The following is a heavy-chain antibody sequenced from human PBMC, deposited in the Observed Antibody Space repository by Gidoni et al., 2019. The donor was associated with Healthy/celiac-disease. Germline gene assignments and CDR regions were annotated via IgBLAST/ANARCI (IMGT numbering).Heavy chain of an antibody. CDR2: SSGSGGST. J-gene: IGHJ4*02. D-gene: IGHD3-3*01. V-gene: IGHV3-23*01. CDR1: GFTFSSYA. Sequence: EVQLLESGGGLVQPGGSLRLSCAASGFTFSSYAMSWVRQAPGKGLEWVSASSGSGGSTYYADYVKGRFTISRDNSKNTLYLQMNSLRAEDTAVYYCAKDTYFDYDFWSGPPFDYWGQGTLVTVSS. CDR3: AKDTYFDYDFWSGPPFDY.